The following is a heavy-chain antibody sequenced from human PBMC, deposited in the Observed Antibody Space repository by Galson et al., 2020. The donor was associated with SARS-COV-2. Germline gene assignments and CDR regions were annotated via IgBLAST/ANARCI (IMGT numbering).Heavy chain of an antibody. CDR3: ARDSELVMDY. D-gene: IGHD6-13*01. V-gene: IGHV3-30*03. J-gene: IGHJ4*02. CDR1: GFTVSNFG. CDR2: ISTDGNNK. Sequence: GESLKISCAASGFTVSNFGMHWVRQAPGKGLEWVAVISTDGNNKYDADSVKGRFTISRDNSDNTLYLQMNSLRPEDTAVYYCARDSELVMDYWGQGTLVTVSS.